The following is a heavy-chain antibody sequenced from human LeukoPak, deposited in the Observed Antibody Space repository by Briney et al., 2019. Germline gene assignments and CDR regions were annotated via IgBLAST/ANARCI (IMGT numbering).Heavy chain of an antibody. CDR2: IYYSGNA. CDR3: ARHDCSTTSCYRQNWFDP. Sequence: SETLSLTCTVSHESINSRSNYWAWIRQSPGKGLEWIGSIYYSGNAHYHPSLKSRVIMSIDDSKNQFSLNLRSVTAADTAVYYCARHDCSTTSCYRQNWFDPWGQGTLVTVSS. V-gene: IGHV4-39*07. CDR1: HESINSRSNY. J-gene: IGHJ5*01. D-gene: IGHD2-2*01.